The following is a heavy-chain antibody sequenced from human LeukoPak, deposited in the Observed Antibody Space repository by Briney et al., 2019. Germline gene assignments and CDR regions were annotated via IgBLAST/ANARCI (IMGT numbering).Heavy chain of an antibody. CDR2: IFYSGST. CDR3: ARGAVAGQDFDY. Sequence: SETLSLTCTVSGGSISSYHWSWIRQPPGKGLEWIGYIFYSGSTNYNPSLKNRVTISGDTSKNQFSLELSSVTTADTAVYYRARGAVAGQDFDYWGQGTLVTVSS. V-gene: IGHV4-59*01. J-gene: IGHJ4*02. CDR1: GGSISSYH. D-gene: IGHD6-19*01.